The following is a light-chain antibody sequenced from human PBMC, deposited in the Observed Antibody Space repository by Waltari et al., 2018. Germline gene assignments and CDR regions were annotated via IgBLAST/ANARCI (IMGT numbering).Light chain of an antibody. CDR2: DVY. Sequence: QSALTQPASVSGSPGQSITISCSGANSDVGFYTYVSWYQQHPGKAPKLLIYDVYYRPSGVSIRFSGSKSGNTSSLTISGLQPEDEADYYCSSYTLTTTVFGGGTKVTVL. V-gene: IGLV2-14*03. CDR3: SSYTLTTTV. J-gene: IGLJ2*01. CDR1: NSDVGFYTY.